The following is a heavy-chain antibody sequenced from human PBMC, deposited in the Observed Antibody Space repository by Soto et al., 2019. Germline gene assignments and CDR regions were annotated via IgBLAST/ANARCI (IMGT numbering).Heavy chain of an antibody. D-gene: IGHD1-20*01. Sequence: GGSLRLSCAASGSTFNIYAMSWVRQAPGKGLEWVSGIGGGDDYYADSVKGRFTITRDNSKNTVFLQMTSLRAEDTAIYYCAKDRQDHNSVWDPFDIWGQGTVVTVSS. V-gene: IGHV3-23*01. CDR3: AKDRQDHNSVWDPFDI. CDR1: GSTFNIYA. J-gene: IGHJ3*02. CDR2: IGGGDD.